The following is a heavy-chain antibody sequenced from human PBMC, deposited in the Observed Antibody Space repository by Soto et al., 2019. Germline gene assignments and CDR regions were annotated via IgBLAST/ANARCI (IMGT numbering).Heavy chain of an antibody. Sequence: QVQLQESGPGLVKPSETLSLTCTVSGGSISNSLYYWGWIRQPPGKGLEWIGTTYYSGNTYYNPSLSSRVTMPVDTSKNQFSLILSSVTAADPAVYFCARRAAAGQYQFDLWGQGTLVTVSS. CDR1: GGSISNSLYY. D-gene: IGHD6-13*01. V-gene: IGHV4-39*01. CDR3: ARRAAAGQYQFDL. J-gene: IGHJ4*02. CDR2: TYYSGNT.